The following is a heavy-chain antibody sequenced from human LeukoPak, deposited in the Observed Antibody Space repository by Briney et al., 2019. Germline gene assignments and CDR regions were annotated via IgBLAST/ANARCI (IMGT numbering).Heavy chain of an antibody. CDR2: INHSGST. CDR1: GGSFSGYY. J-gene: IGHJ3*02. V-gene: IGHV4-34*01. D-gene: IGHD2-21*01. CDR3: ARQISRLWWRIRAFGI. Sequence: PSETLSLTCAVYGGSFSGYYWSWIRQPPGKGLEWIGEINHSGSTNYNPSLKSRVTISVDTSKNQFSLKLSSVAAADTAVYYCARQISRLWWRIRAFGIWGQGTMVTVSS.